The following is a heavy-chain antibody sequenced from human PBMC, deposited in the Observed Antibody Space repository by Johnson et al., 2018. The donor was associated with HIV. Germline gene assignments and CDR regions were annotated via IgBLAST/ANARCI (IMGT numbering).Heavy chain of an antibody. CDR2: INAGGDT. J-gene: IGHJ3*02. V-gene: IGHV3-66*01. D-gene: IGHD1-14*01. CDR1: GFTVSSNY. CDR3: ARDDRPDGFDI. Sequence: VQLVESGGGLVQPGGSLRLSCAASGFTVSSNYMSWVRQAPGKGLEWVSIINAGGDTYYADSVKGRFTIYRDRSKNTVSLQMNSLRVEDTAVYYCARDDRPDGFDIWGQGTMVTVSS.